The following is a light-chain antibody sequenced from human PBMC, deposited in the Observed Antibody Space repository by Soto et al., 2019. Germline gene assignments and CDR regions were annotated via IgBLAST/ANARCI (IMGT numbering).Light chain of an antibody. J-gene: IGLJ2*01. CDR1: SGYASYA. CDR3: QTWGTGIQV. Sequence: QPVLTQSPSASASLGASVKLTCTLSSGYASYAIAWHQQQPEKGPRYLMKVNSDGSHIKGGGIAARFSGSSSGAERYLTISSLQSEDEADYYCQTWGTGIQVFGGGTKLTVL. V-gene: IGLV4-69*02. CDR2: VNSDGSH.